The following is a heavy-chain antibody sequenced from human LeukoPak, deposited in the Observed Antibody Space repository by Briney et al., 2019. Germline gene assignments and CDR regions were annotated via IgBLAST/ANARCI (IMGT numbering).Heavy chain of an antibody. J-gene: IGHJ3*02. D-gene: IGHD4-17*01. CDR2: MYYSGST. CDR1: GGSISSSSYY. V-gene: IGHV4-39*01. CDR3: ATPGDYGDYGAFDI. Sequence: SETLSLTCTVSGGSISSSSYYWGWIRQPPGKGLEWIGSMYYSGSTYYNPSLKSRVTISVDTSKNQFSLKLSSVTAADTAVYYCATPGDYGDYGAFDIWGQGTMVTVSS.